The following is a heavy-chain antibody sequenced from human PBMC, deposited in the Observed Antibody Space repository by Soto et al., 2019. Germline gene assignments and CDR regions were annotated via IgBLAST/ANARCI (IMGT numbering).Heavy chain of an antibody. D-gene: IGHD2-2*01. V-gene: IGHV3-7*01. Sequence: GGSLRLSCAASGLTFSSYWMTWVRQAPGKGLEWVANIRQDGGEKYYVDSVKGRFTISRDNAKVSLYLQMSSLRAEDTAGYYCAGGRRHCSSTSCRGFGFDPWGQGTLVTVSS. CDR2: IRQDGGEK. CDR1: GLTFSSYW. J-gene: IGHJ5*02. CDR3: AGGRRHCSSTSCRGFGFDP.